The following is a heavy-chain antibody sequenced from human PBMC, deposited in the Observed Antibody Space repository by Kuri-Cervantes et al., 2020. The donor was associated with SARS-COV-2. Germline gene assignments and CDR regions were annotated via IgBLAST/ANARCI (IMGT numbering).Heavy chain of an antibody. CDR3: ASRMGDLTSYTWYNWFDP. CDR2: TIPIFGSP. CDR1: GTAFSSFA. D-gene: IGHD3-16*01. V-gene: IGHV1-69*13. J-gene: IGHJ5*02. Sequence: SVKVSCKASGTAFSSFAINWVRQAPGQGLEWMGGTIPIFGSPIYAQKFQGRLSITADESTSSVHMELSSLSSQDTAIYYCASRMGDLTSYTWYNWFDPWGQGTLVTVSS.